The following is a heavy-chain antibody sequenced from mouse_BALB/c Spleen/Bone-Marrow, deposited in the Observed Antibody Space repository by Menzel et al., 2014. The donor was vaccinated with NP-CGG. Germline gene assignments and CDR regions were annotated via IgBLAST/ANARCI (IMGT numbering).Heavy chain of an antibody. CDR2: ISSGSTAI. V-gene: IGHV5-17*02. Sequence: EVQLVESGGGLVQPGGSRKLSCAASGFTFSSFGMHWVRRAPGKGLEWVAYISSGSTAICYADTVKGRFTISRDNPKNTLFLQMTSLRSEDTAMYYCARGGNWDDFDVWGAGTTVTVSS. CDR1: GFTFSSFG. J-gene: IGHJ1*01. CDR3: ARGGNWDDFDV. D-gene: IGHD4-1*01.